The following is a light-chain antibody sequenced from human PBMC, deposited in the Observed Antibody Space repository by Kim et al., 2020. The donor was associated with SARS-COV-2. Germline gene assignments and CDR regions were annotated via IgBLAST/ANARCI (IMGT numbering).Light chain of an antibody. CDR2: GAS. CDR1: QSIRSNY. CDR3: QQYGSSPTWT. V-gene: IGKV3-20*01. J-gene: IGKJ1*01. Sequence: EIVLTQSPGTLSLSPGEGATLSCRASQSIRSNYLAWYQQKPGQTPRLLIYGASSRATGIPDRFSGIGSGTHFTLTITRLEPEDFAVYYCQQYGSSPTWTFGQGTKVDIK.